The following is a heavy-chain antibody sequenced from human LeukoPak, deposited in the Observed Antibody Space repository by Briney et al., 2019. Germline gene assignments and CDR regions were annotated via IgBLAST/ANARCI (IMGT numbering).Heavy chain of an antibody. Sequence: SETLSLTCTVSGGSISSDNWNWIRQPPGKGLEWIGCIYYSGSTYYNPYLMSRATISVDMTTSQSSLSLTSVTAAHTPASYCARKNDFDIWGQGTLVTVSS. D-gene: IGHD2/OR15-2a*01. V-gene: IGHV4-59*01. CDR2: IYYSGST. CDR3: ARKNDFDI. J-gene: IGHJ3*02. CDR1: GGSISSDN.